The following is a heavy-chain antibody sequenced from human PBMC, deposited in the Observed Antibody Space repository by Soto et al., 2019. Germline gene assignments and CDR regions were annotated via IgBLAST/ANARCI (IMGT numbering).Heavy chain of an antibody. Sequence: GGSLRLSCAASGFTFSSYGMHWVRQAPGKGLEWVAVISYDGSNKYYADSVKGRFTISRDNSKNTLYLQMNSLRAEDTAVYYCASLNTHDYGDSYYFDYWGQGTLVTVSS. CDR1: GFTFSSYG. V-gene: IGHV3-30*03. CDR3: ASLNTHDYGDSYYFDY. J-gene: IGHJ4*02. CDR2: ISYDGSNK. D-gene: IGHD4-17*01.